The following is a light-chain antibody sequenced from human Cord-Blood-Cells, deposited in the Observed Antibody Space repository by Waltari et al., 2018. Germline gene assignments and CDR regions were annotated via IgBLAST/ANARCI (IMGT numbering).Light chain of an antibody. Sequence: QSALTQPASVSGFPGQSITISCTGTSSDVGSYNLVSWYQQHPGKAPKLMIYEGSKRPSGVSKRFSGSTAGNTAALTSSGLQAEDEADYYCCSYAGSSTVFGGGTKLTVL. CDR2: EGS. CDR3: CSYAGSSTV. CDR1: SSDVGSYNL. J-gene: IGLJ3*02. V-gene: IGLV2-23*01.